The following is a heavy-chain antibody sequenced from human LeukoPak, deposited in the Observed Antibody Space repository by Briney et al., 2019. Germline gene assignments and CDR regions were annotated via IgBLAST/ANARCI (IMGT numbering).Heavy chain of an antibody. V-gene: IGHV1-69*05. CDR3: ARGASEGNPATVEVALNYFDP. J-gene: IGHJ5*02. CDR2: FNPFFGRT. D-gene: IGHD4-11*01. CDR1: GGTFTRYA. Sequence: SVKVSCKASGGTFTRYAITWVRQAPGQGLEWMGGFNPFFGRTNYAQKFQGRVTITTDEATTTAYMELSSLRSEDTAVYYCARGASEGNPATVEVALNYFDPWGRGTLVTVSS.